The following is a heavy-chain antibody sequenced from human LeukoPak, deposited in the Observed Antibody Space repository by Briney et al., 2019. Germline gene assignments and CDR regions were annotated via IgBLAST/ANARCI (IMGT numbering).Heavy chain of an antibody. D-gene: IGHD5-18*01. V-gene: IGHV4-59*01. J-gene: IGHJ4*02. CDR3: ARAGGGYRYGYDY. Sequence: SETLSLTCTVPDGSIRTYYWSWIRQPPGKGLEWVGHIYISESSTTDYNPSLKSRVTISVDTSKNQVPLKLSSVTAADTAVYYCARAGGGYRYGYDYWGQGTLVAVSS. CDR2: IYISESSTT. CDR1: DGSIRTYY.